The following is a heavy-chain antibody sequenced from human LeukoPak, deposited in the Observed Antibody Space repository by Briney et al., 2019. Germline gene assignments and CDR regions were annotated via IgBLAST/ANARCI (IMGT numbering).Heavy chain of an antibody. D-gene: IGHD3-3*01. V-gene: IGHV1-18*01. CDR1: GYTFTCHG. CDR2: ISAYNGNT. Sequence: ASVKVSCKASGYTFTCHGISWVRQAPGQGLEGMGWISAYNGNTNYAQKLQVRVTMTTDTSTSTAYMELRSLRSDDTGVYYCARDTYYDFWGGYYSFDYWGQGTLVTVSS. J-gene: IGHJ4*02. CDR3: ARDTYYDFWGGYYSFDY.